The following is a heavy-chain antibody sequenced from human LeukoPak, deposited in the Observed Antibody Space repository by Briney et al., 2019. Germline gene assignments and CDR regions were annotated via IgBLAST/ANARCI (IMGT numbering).Heavy chain of an antibody. CDR1: GFTFSDYY. Sequence: GGSLRLSCAASGFTFSDYYMSWIRQAPGKGLEWVSYICTSGRYTNYTDSVKGRFTISRDNAKNSLFLQMNSLRAEDTAVYYCARVASITMICDFWGQGTPVTAST. J-gene: IGHJ4*02. CDR2: ICTSGRYT. CDR3: ARVASITMICDF. D-gene: IGHD3-22*01. V-gene: IGHV3-11*06.